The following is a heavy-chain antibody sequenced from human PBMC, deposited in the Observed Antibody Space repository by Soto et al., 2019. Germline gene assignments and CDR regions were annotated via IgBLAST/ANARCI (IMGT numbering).Heavy chain of an antibody. D-gene: IGHD6-13*01. V-gene: IGHV3-30-3*01. CDR1: GVTFSRYA. J-gene: IGHJ4*02. CDR2: ISYDGSNK. CDR3: ARDAALAAAGQNDY. Sequence: LRLSCAASGVTFSRYAMHCVRQAPGKGLEWVAVISYDGSNKYYADSVKGRFTISRDNSKNTLYLQMNSLRAEDTAVYYCARDAALAAAGQNDYWGQGTLVTVSS.